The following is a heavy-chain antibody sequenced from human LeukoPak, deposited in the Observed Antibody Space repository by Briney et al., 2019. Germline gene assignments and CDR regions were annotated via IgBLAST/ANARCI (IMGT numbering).Heavy chain of an antibody. Sequence: PSGTLSLTCAVSGGSISSSNWWSWVRQPPGKGLEWIGEIYHSGSTNYNPSLKSRVTISVDKSKNQFSLKLSSVTAADTAVYYCAREVDYDSSGYLFDYWGQGTLVTVSS. CDR3: AREVDYDSSGYLFDY. D-gene: IGHD3-22*01. V-gene: IGHV4-4*02. CDR1: GGSISSSNW. CDR2: IYHSGST. J-gene: IGHJ4*02.